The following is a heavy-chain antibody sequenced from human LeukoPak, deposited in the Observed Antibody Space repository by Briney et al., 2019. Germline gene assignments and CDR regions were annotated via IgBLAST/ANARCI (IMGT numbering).Heavy chain of an antibody. CDR3: ARGDYYYYYYGMDV. Sequence: GGSLRLSCAASGFTFSSYEMNWVRQAPGKGLEWVSYISSSGSTIYYADSVKGRFTISRDNAKNSLYLQMNSLRAEDTAVYYCARGDYYYYYYGMDVWGQGTTVTVSS. D-gene: IGHD3-16*01. CDR2: ISSSGSTI. V-gene: IGHV3-48*03. CDR1: GFTFSSYE. J-gene: IGHJ6*02.